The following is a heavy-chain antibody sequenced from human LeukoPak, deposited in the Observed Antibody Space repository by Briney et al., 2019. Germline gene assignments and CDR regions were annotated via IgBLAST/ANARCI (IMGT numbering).Heavy chain of an antibody. CDR3: ARVGLPMIVVSINEGYYYGMDV. CDR1: GGSISSSSYY. J-gene: IGHJ6*02. D-gene: IGHD3-22*01. Sequence: SETLSLTCTVSGGSISSSSYYWGWIRQPPGKGLEWIGSIYYSGSTYYNPSLKSRVTISVDTSKNQFSLKLSSVTAADTAVYYCARVGLPMIVVSINEGYYYGMDVWGQGTTVTVSS. V-gene: IGHV4-39*07. CDR2: IYYSGST.